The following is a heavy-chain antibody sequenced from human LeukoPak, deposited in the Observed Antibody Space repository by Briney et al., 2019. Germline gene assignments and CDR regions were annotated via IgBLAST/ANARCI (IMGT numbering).Heavy chain of an antibody. CDR2: ISYDGSNK. J-gene: IGHJ5*02. V-gene: IGHV3-30*18. Sequence: GGSLRLSCAASVFTFSSYGMHWVRQAPGKGLEWVAVISYDGSNKYYADSVKGRFTISRDNSKNTLYLQMNSLRAEDTAVYYCAKDWAPIWHYDSRENWFDPWGQGTLVTVSS. CDR1: VFTFSSYG. D-gene: IGHD3-22*01. CDR3: AKDWAPIWHYDSRENWFDP.